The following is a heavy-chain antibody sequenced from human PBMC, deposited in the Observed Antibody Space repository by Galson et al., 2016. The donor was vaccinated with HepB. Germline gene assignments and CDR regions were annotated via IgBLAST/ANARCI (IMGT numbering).Heavy chain of an antibody. CDR1: GFTFNIYA. J-gene: IGHJ5*01. Sequence: SLRLSCAASGFTFNIYAMSWVRQSPGRRLEWVSGIRGSGSSTYYADSMRGRFTIFRDNSKNTVYLQMNSLRAEDTGVYYCAKDGRRRWFEDLMSPVSWFDSWGQGTLVTVSS. V-gene: IGHV3-23*01. CDR3: AKDGRRRWFEDLMSPVSWFDS. CDR2: IRGSGSST. D-gene: IGHD3-10*01.